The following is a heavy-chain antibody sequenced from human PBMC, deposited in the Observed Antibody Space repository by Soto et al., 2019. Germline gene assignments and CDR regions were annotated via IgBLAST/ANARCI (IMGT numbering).Heavy chain of an antibody. Sequence: SVKVSCKASGGTFSSYAISWVRQAPEQGLEWMGGIIPIFGTANYAQKFQGRVTITADESTSTAYMELSSLRSEDTAVYYCASGGSGPTRSKYYYYGMDVWGQGTTVTVSS. CDR2: IIPIFGTA. CDR3: ASGGSGPTRSKYYYYGMDV. V-gene: IGHV1-69*13. CDR1: GGTFSSYA. D-gene: IGHD6-19*01. J-gene: IGHJ6*02.